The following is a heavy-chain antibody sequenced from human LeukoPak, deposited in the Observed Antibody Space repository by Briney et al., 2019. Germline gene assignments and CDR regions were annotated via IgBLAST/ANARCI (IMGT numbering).Heavy chain of an antibody. CDR1: GGPISPYY. V-gene: IGHV4-59*01. CDR2: IYYSGST. CDR3: ARGGWSLDS. Sequence: SETLSLTCTVAGGPISPYYWSWIRQPPGKGLEWIGYIYYSGSTNYNPSLKSRVTISVDTSKNQFSLKLTSVTAADTAVYYCARGGWSLDSWGQGTLVTVSS. J-gene: IGHJ5*01.